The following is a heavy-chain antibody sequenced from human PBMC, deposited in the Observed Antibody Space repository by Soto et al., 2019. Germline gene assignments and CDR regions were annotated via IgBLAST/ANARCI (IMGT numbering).Heavy chain of an antibody. J-gene: IGHJ4*02. Sequence: ASVKVSCKASGYTFTNYAMHWVRQAPGQRLEWMGWINAAIGNTKYSQKFQGSVTITRDTSANTAYMELSSLRPEDTAVYYCARRNVYGSGSYSFDYWGQGTLVTVSS. V-gene: IGHV1-3*01. CDR2: INAAIGNT. CDR3: ARRNVYGSGSYSFDY. D-gene: IGHD3-10*01. CDR1: GYTFTNYA.